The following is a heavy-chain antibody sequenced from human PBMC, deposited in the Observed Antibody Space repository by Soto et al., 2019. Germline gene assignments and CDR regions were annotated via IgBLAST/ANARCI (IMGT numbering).Heavy chain of an antibody. CDR2: INHSGST. D-gene: IGHD3-10*01. V-gene: IGHV4-34*01. CDR1: GGSFIGYY. Sequence: SETLSLTCAVYGGSFIGYYCIFIRQPPFKRLEWIGEINHSGSTNYNPSLKSRVTISVDTSKNQFSLKLSSVTAADTAVYYCARAPPSSGSFDYWGQGTLVTVSS. CDR3: ARAPPSSGSFDY. J-gene: IGHJ4*02.